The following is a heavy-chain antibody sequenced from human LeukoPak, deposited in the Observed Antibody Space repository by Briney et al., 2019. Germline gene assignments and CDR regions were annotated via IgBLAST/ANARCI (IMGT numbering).Heavy chain of an antibody. Sequence: PGRSLRLSCAASGFTFSSYGMHWVRQAPGRGRGWGAVIWNDGGKKNYADSVKGRFTISRDNSKNTLYLQMNSLRAEDTGVYYCAKRGIMIRGVIIIGFHKEAYYFDCWGQGTLVTVSS. CDR1: GFTFSSYG. J-gene: IGHJ4*02. CDR2: IWNDGGKK. D-gene: IGHD3-10*01. V-gene: IGHV3-33*06. CDR3: AKRGIMIRGVIIIGFHKEAYYFDC.